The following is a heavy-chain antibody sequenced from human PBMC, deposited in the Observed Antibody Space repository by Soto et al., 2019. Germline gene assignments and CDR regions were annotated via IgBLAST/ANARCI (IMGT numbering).Heavy chain of an antibody. Sequence: QVQLVESGGGVVQPGRSLRLSCAASRFLFSDYAMHCVRQAPGKGLAWVAVISYGGDNKYYAESVRGRFAISRDNLKNTLYLQMNSLNPEDTAVYHCAKARHSTSWYGVEADFWGQGTLVTVSS. CDR2: ISYGGDNK. CDR3: AKARHSTSWYGVEADF. V-gene: IGHV3-30*09. D-gene: IGHD6-13*01. J-gene: IGHJ4*02. CDR1: RFLFSDYA.